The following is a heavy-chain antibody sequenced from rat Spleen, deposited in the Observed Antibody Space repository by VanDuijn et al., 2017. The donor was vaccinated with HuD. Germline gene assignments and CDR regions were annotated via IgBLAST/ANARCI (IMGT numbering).Heavy chain of an antibody. CDR1: GFILSNYD. D-gene: IGHD1-11*01. J-gene: IGHJ2*01. V-gene: IGHV5-22*01. CDR2: ISYEGSTS. Sequence: EVQLVESGGGLVQPGRSMKLSCAASGFILSNYDMVWVRQAPTKGLEWVASISYEGSTSYYPDSVKGRFTISRGNAKSTLYLQMNSLRSEDTATYYCTAGGGYWDYWGQGVMVTVSS. CDR3: TAGGGYWDY.